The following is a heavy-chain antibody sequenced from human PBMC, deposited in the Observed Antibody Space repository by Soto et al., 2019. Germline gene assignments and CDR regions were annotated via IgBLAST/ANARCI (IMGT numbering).Heavy chain of an antibody. J-gene: IGHJ4*02. V-gene: IGHV3-30*02. Sequence: HPGGSLRLSCVASGFTFGSYGMHWVRQAPGKGLEWVAYILYNGTIKSYGDFVKGRFIISRDNTKSTTYLQMNSLRAEDTATYHCAKEMTTNPFEYWGQGALVTVSS. CDR3: AKEMTTNPFEY. D-gene: IGHD4-17*01. CDR2: ILYNGTIK. CDR1: GFTFGSYG.